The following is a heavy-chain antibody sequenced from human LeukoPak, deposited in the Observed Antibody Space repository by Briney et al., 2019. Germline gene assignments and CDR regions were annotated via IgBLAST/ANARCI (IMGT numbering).Heavy chain of an antibody. V-gene: IGHV3-20*04. Sequence: PGGSLRLSCAASGFTFDDYGMSWVRPAPGKGLEWVSGINWNGGSTGYADSVKGRFTISRDNAKNSLYLRMNSPRAEDTALYYCARDRNPFVVVPAAIAFDYWGQGTLVTVSS. CDR3: ARDRNPFVVVPAAIAFDY. D-gene: IGHD2-2*01. CDR1: GFTFDDYG. CDR2: INWNGGST. J-gene: IGHJ4*02.